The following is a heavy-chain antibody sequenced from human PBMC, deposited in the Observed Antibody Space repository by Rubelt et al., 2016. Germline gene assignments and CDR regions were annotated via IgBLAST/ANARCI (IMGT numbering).Heavy chain of an antibody. J-gene: IGHJ6*02. Sequence: WVRQAPGKGLQWDSYISRFYTMYADSVRGRFTISRDNARSSLYLQMNSLRAEDTAVYYCARGCRHSSGPRYIGMDVWGQGTTVSVSS. CDR2: ISRFYTM. CDR3: ARGCRHSSGPRYIGMDV. V-gene: IGHV3-11*06. D-gene: IGHD6-19*01.